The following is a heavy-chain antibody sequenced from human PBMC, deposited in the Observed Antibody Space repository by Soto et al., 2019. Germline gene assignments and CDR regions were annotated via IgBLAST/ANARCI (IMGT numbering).Heavy chain of an antibody. D-gene: IGHD3-3*01. CDR2: ISAYNGNT. CDR1: GYTFTSYG. CDR3: ARELLDFWRGPGMDV. Sequence: ASVKVSCKASGYTFTSYGISWVRQAPVQGLEWMGWISAYNGNTNYAQKLQGRVTMTTDTSTSTAYMELRSLRSDDTAVYYCARELLDFWRGPGMDVWGQGTTVTVSS. J-gene: IGHJ6*02. V-gene: IGHV1-18*01.